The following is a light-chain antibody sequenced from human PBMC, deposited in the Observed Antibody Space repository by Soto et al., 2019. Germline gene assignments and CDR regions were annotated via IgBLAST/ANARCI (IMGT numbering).Light chain of an antibody. Sequence: EIVMTQSPATLSVSPGERATLSCRASQSVLSNLAWFQQKPGQAPRLLIYGASTRATGIPARFSGSGSDTEFTLTISSLQSEDFAVYYCQQYNSWPWTFGQGTKVEIK. J-gene: IGKJ1*01. CDR3: QQYNSWPWT. CDR2: GAS. V-gene: IGKV3-15*01. CDR1: QSVLSN.